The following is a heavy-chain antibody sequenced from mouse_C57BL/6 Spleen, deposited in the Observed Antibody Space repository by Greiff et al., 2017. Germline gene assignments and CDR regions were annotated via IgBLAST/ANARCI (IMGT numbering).Heavy chain of an antibody. J-gene: IGHJ4*01. V-gene: IGHV5-9-1*02. CDR3: TINWDEDAMDY. CDR2: ISSGGDYI. CDR1: GFTFSSYA. Sequence: EVKLVESGEGLVKPGGSLKLSCAASGFTFSSYAMSWVRQTPEKRLEWVAYISSGGDYIYYADTVKGRFTISRDNARNTLYLQMSSLKSEDTAMYYCTINWDEDAMDYWGQGTSVTVSS. D-gene: IGHD4-1*01.